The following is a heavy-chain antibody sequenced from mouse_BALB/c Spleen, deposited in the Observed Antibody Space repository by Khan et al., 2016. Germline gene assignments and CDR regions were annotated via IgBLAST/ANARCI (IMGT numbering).Heavy chain of an antibody. CDR3: AEDYYGSNWFAY. D-gene: IGHD1-1*01. V-gene: IGHV9-3*02. CDR2: IHTNTGEP. CDR1: GYTFTNYG. J-gene: IGHJ3*01. Sequence: QLQLVQSGPELKKPGETVKISCKASGYTFTNYGMNWVKQAPGKGLKWMGWIHTNTGEPTYAEEFKGHFVFSLETSASTAYLHINNLKNEDTATYCCAEDYYGSNWFAYWGQGTLVTVSA.